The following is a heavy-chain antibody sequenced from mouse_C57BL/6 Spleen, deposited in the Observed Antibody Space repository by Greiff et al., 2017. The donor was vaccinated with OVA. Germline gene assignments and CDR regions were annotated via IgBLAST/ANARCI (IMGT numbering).Heavy chain of an antibody. Sequence: EVQLQQSGPELVKPGASVKISCKASGYTFTDYYMNWVKQSHGKSLEWIGDINPNNGGTSYNQKFKGKATLTVDKSSSTAYMELRSLTSEDSAVYYCARGGVGFAYWGQGTLVTVSA. CDR1: GYTFTDYY. V-gene: IGHV1-26*01. CDR2: INPNNGGT. D-gene: IGHD1-1*02. CDR3: ARGGVGFAY. J-gene: IGHJ3*01.